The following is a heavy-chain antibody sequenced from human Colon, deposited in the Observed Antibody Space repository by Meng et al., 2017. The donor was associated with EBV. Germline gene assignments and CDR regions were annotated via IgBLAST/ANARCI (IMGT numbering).Heavy chain of an antibody. V-gene: IGHV4-4*02. J-gene: IGHJ4*02. Sequence: QRPRQESGPGLVKPSGTLSLTCGVSGVSISSNIRWTWVRQPPGKGLEWIGDIDDSGSTNYNPSLNSRISISLDKSKNHFSLKVNSVTAADTAVYYCARGKQDAWELLAYWGQGALVTVSS. CDR1: GVSISSNIR. CDR3: ARGKQDAWELLAY. D-gene: IGHD1-26*01. CDR2: IDDSGST.